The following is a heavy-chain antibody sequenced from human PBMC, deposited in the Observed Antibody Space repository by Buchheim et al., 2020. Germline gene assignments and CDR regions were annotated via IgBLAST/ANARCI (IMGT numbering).Heavy chain of an antibody. D-gene: IGHD2-21*01. CDR2: IDPSGGRT. V-gene: IGHV1-46*01. CDR1: GYTFTSYF. J-gene: IGHJ2*01. CDR3: ARDVRGYCGVTTCQDAWYFDL. Sequence: QVQLVQSGAEVKKPGASVKVSCKASGYTFTSYFVHWVRQAPGQGLEWMGIIDPSGGRTTYAQKFQGRVTMASDTSTSTVYMELSSLRSEDTALYYCARDVRGYCGVTTCQDAWYFDLWGRGT.